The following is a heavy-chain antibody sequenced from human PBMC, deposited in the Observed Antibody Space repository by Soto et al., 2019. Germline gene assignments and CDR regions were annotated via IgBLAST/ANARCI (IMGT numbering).Heavy chain of an antibody. CDR2: ILPVFDEL. D-gene: IGHD3-22*01. Sequence: QVQLVQSESEVKKPGSSVKVSCKVSGGTFKNYAISWVRQAPGQGLEWVGGILPVFDELNYGPKLQGRVTITADEVTSTAPLELDSLTSEYTAVSFCARARDTSGYYYWGKGTLVTVAS. CDR1: GGTFKNYA. V-gene: IGHV1-69*01. CDR3: ARARDTSGYYY. J-gene: IGHJ4*02.